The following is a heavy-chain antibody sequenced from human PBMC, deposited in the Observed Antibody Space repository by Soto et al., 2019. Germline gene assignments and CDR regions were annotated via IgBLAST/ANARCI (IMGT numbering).Heavy chain of an antibody. D-gene: IGHD1-26*01. CDR3: ATHRYSGSPSLDY. Sequence: PGESLKISCNGSGYSFTSYWIAWVRQMPGKGLEWMGIIYPGDSDTRYSPSFQGQVTISADKSISTAYLQWSSLKASDTAMYYCATHRYSGSPSLDYWGQGTLVTVSS. J-gene: IGHJ4*02. CDR1: GYSFTSYW. V-gene: IGHV5-51*01. CDR2: IYPGDSDT.